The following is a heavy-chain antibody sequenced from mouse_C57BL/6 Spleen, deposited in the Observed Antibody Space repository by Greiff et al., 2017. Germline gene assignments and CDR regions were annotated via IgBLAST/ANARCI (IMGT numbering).Heavy chain of an antibody. Sequence: QVQLQQPGAELVKPGASVKMSCKASGYTFTSYWITWVKQRPGQGLEWIGDIYPGSGSTNYNEKFKSKATLTVDTSSSTAYMQLSSLTSEDSAVYYCARGGNDYDYAMDYWGQGTSVTVSS. D-gene: IGHD2-4*01. CDR1: GYTFTSYW. V-gene: IGHV1-55*01. J-gene: IGHJ4*01. CDR2: IYPGSGST. CDR3: ARGGNDYDYAMDY.